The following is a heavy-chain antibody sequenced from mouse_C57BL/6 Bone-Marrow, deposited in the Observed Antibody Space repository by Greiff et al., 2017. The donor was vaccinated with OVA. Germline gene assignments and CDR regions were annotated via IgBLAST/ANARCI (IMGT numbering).Heavy chain of an antibody. CDR1: GFTFSSYA. V-gene: IGHV5-9-1*02. J-gene: IGHJ1*03. CDR3: TRDEAHITTVVATDWYFDV. CDR2: ISSGGDYI. D-gene: IGHD1-1*01. Sequence: VQLKESGEGLVKPGGSLKLSCAASGFTFSSYAMSWVRQTPEKRLEWVAYISSGGDYIYYADTVKGRFTISRDNARNTLYLQMSSLKSEDTAMYYCTRDEAHITTVVATDWYFDVWGTGTTVTVSS.